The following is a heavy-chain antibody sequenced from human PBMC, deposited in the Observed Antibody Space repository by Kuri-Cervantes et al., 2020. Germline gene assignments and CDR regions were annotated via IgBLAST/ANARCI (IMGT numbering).Heavy chain of an antibody. J-gene: IGHJ6*02. CDR2: SNAGNGNT. Sequence: ASVKVSCKASGYTFTSYAMHWVRQAPGQRLEWMGWSNAGNGNTKYAQKLQGRVTMTTDTSTDTAYMELRSLRSDGTAVYYCARDTLAFNDYITHLGDVWGQGTTVTVSS. CDR3: ARDTLAFNDYITHLGDV. CDR1: GYTFTSYA. D-gene: IGHD4-11*01. V-gene: IGHV1-3*01.